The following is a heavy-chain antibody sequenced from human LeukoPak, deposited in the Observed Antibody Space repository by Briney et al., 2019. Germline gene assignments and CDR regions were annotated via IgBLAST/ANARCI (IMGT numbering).Heavy chain of an antibody. V-gene: IGHV3-15*01. Sequence: GGSLRLSCAASGFTFSNAWMSWVRQAPGKGREWVGRIKSKTDGGTTDYAAPVKGTFPICRDDSKTPPYLQMNSLKTEDTAVYYCTTSPTVTTVDYWGQGTLVTVSS. CDR3: TTSPTVTTVDY. CDR1: GFTFSNAW. CDR2: IKSKTDGGTT. D-gene: IGHD4-17*01. J-gene: IGHJ4*02.